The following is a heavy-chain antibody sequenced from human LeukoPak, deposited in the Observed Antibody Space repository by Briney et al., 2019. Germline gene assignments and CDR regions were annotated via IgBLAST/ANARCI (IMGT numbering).Heavy chain of an antibody. D-gene: IGHD3-22*01. V-gene: IGHV1-18*01. J-gene: IGHJ4*02. CDR3: ARWGSYYDSSGYYYGDY. Sequence: ASVNLSFKASGYTFTSYGINWVRQAPEQALEWMGWISTYNGNTNYAQKLPGRVTMTTDTSTSTAYMELRSLRSDDTAVYYCARWGSYYDSSGYYYGDYWGKGTLVTVSS. CDR1: GYTFTSYG. CDR2: ISTYNGNT.